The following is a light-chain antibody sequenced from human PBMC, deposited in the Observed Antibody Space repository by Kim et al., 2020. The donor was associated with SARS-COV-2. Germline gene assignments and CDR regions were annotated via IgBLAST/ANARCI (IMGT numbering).Light chain of an antibody. CDR1: QSVSSN. J-gene: IGKJ2*01. CDR2: GAS. Sequence: PGERATLSCRASQSVSSNLAWYQQKPGQAPRLLIYGASTRATGIPARFSGSGSGTEFTLTISSLQSEDFAVYYCQQYNNWPPAYTFGQGTKLEI. V-gene: IGKV3-15*01. CDR3: QQYNNWPPAYT.